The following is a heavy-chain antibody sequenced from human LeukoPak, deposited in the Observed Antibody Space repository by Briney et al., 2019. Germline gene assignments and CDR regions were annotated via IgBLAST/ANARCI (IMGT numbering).Heavy chain of an antibody. CDR1: GYTFTSYG. V-gene: IGHV1-18*01. CDR3: ARSSDYSNQYYYYYGMDV. CDR2: ISAYNGNT. J-gene: IGHJ6*02. D-gene: IGHD4-11*01. Sequence: GASVKVSCKASGYTFTSYGISWVRQAPGQGLEWMGWISAYNGNTNYAQKLQGRVTMTTDTSTSTAYMELRSLRSDDTAVYYCARSSDYSNQYYYYYGMDVWGQGTTVTVSS.